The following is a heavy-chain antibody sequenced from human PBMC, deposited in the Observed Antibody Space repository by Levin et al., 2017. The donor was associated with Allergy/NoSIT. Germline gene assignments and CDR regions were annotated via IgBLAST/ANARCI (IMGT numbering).Heavy chain of an antibody. V-gene: IGHV3-9*01. D-gene: IGHD5-24*01. J-gene: IGHJ4*02. CDR1: GFTFDDYA. Sequence: GGSLRLSSAASGFTFDDYAMHWVRQAPGKGLEWVSGISWNSGSIGYADSVKGRFTISRDNAKNSLYLQMNSLRAEDTALYYCAKGGREDGDREFDYWGQGTLVTVSS. CDR2: ISWNSGSI. CDR3: AKGGREDGDREFDY.